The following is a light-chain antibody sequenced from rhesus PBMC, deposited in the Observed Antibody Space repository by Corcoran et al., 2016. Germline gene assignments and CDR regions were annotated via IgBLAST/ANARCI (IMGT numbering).Light chain of an antibody. V-gene: IGKV1-94*01. CDR3: QHYYDNPYS. Sequence: DIQMTQSPSSLSASVGDRVTVTCRASQGINKELSWYQQKPGKAPTLLISAASSLQTGVSSRFSGSGSGTVYTLTITSLQPEDSASYYWQHYYDNPYSFGQGTKVEIK. CDR1: QGINKE. J-gene: IGKJ2*01. CDR2: AAS.